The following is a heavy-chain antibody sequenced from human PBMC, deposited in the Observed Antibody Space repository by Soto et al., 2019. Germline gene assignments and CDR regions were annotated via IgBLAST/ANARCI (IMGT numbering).Heavy chain of an antibody. CDR2: ISATGGGT. Sequence: GGSLRLSCAASGFKFSNYAISWVRQAPGKGLEWVSLISATGGGTYYADSVKGRFTISRDNSHNTLYLQVHSLTAEDTAVYYCAKDRRAGGNSAFYFDFWGQGAQVTVSS. V-gene: IGHV3-23*01. J-gene: IGHJ4*02. CDR1: GFKFSNYA. CDR3: AKDRRAGGNSAFYFDF. D-gene: IGHD3-16*01.